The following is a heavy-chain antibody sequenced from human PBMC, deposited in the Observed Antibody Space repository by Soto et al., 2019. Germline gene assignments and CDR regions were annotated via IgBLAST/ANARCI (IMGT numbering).Heavy chain of an antibody. J-gene: IGHJ5*02. V-gene: IGHV4-34*01. Sequence: QVQLQQWGAGLMKPSETLSLTCAVYGGSFSGDYWSWLRQPPGKGLEWMWEIKHSGSTNYNPSLKSRVIISVETFKNRFALKLSSVPAADTAVYYCARGGYSYGPWWFDPWGQGTLVPVSS. CDR1: GGSFSGDY. D-gene: IGHD5-18*01. CDR3: ARGGYSYGPWWFDP. CDR2: IKHSGST.